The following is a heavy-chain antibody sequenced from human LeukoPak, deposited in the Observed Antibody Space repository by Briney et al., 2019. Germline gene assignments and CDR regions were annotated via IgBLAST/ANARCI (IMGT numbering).Heavy chain of an antibody. V-gene: IGHV3-30*03. CDR1: GFTFSNYG. J-gene: IGHJ5*02. D-gene: IGHD1-7*01. CDR2: VSSDGSID. CDR3: AREGMGTTFSAWFEP. Sequence: QTGGSLRLSCAASGFTFSNYGMHWVRQAPGKGLEWVAVVSSDGSIDYYADSLRGLFTVSRDNSKNTMFLQFNTLRPEDTAVYYCAREGMGTTFSAWFEPWGQGTLVTVSS.